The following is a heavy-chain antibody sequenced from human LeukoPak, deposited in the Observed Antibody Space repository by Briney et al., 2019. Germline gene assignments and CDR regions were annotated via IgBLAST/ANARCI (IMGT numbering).Heavy chain of an antibody. V-gene: IGHV3-7*01. Sequence: GGSLRLSCAASGFTFSNYGMSWVRQAPGKGLEWVASIKQDGSEKFYVDSVKGRFTISRDNAKNSLYLQMNSLRAEDTAVYYCASRGVGPLYYFDYWGQGTLVTVSS. CDR2: IKQDGSEK. D-gene: IGHD3-10*01. CDR3: ASRGVGPLYYFDY. CDR1: GFTFSNYG. J-gene: IGHJ4*02.